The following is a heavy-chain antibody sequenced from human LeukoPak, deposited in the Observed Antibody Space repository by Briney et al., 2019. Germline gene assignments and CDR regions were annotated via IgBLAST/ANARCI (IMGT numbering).Heavy chain of an antibody. CDR2: IYSGGST. CDR1: GFTVSSNY. V-gene: IGHV3-53*01. J-gene: IGHJ4*02. Sequence: GGSLRLSCAASGFTVSSNYMSWVRQAPGKGLEWVSVIYSGGSTYYADSVKGRFTISRDNSKNTLYLQMNSLRAEDTAVYYCATHTTYYDILTGYYKGEIDYWGQGTLVTVSS. CDR3: ATHTTYYDILTGYYKGEIDY. D-gene: IGHD3-9*01.